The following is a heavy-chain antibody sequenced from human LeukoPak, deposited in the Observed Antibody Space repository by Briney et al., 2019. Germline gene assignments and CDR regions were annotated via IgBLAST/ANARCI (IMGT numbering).Heavy chain of an antibody. J-gene: IGHJ4*02. CDR2: ISGSGGST. D-gene: IGHD5-12*01. V-gene: IGHV3-23*01. CDR3: AKQRPYSGYDYGYFDY. CDR1: GFTFTNAW. Sequence: GGSLRLSCAASGFTFTNAWMNWVRQAPGKGLEWVSAISGSGGSTYYADSVKGRFTISRDNSKNTLYLQMNSLRAEDTAVYYCAKQRPYSGYDYGYFDYWGQGTLVTVSS.